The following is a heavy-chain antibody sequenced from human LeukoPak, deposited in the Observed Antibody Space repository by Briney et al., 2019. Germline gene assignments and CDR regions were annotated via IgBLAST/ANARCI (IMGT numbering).Heavy chain of an antibody. CDR1: GFTFSSYW. CDR2: ISASGGTT. CDR3: AKALHYGDYGKFDY. Sequence: PGGSLRLSCTASGFTFSSYWMHWVRQAPGKGPVWVSAISASGGTTYYADSVKGRFTISRDNSKNTLYVQMTSLRAEDTAVYYCAKALHYGDYGKFDYWGQGTLVTVSS. V-gene: IGHV3-23*01. D-gene: IGHD4-17*01. J-gene: IGHJ4*02.